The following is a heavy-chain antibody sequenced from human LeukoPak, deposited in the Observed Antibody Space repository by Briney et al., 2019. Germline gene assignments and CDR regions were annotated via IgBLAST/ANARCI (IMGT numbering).Heavy chain of an antibody. V-gene: IGHV3-7*01. D-gene: IGHD3-3*01. CDR1: GFIFSSYW. Sequence: GGSLRLSCAASGFIFSSYWMSWVRQARGKGLEWVANIRQDGSEKYYVDSVKGRFTISRDNTKNSLYLQMNSLRPEDTAVYYCVRDKGFLQWKYVTPEYWGQGALVTVSS. CDR2: IRQDGSEK. J-gene: IGHJ4*02. CDR3: VRDKGFLQWKYVTPEY.